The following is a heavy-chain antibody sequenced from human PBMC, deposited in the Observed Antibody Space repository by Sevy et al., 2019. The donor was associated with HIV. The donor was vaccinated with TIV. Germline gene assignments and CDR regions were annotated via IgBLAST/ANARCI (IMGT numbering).Heavy chain of an antibody. CDR3: AKETIRGTYNWFDP. J-gene: IGHJ5*02. V-gene: IGHV3-23*01. CDR1: GFTFSSYG. Sequence: GGSLRLSCVASGFTFSSYGMSWVRQAPGEGLECVSDISGSGGSTYCADSVRGRFTISRDNSKNTLYLQMNSLRADDTAVYYCAKETIRGTYNWFDPWGQGTLVTVSS. CDR2: ISGSGGST. D-gene: IGHD3-10*01.